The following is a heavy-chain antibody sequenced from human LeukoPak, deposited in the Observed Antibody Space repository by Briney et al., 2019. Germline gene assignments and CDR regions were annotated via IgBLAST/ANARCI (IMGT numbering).Heavy chain of an antibody. D-gene: IGHD1-20*01. J-gene: IGHJ6*02. CDR3: ASDTITAGVHSGMDV. CDR2: INHSGST. Sequence: PSETLSLTCAVYGGSFSGYYWSWIRQPPGKGLEWIGEINHSGSTNYNPSLKSRVTISVDTSRTQFSLRLSSVTAADSAVYFCASDTITAGVHSGMDVWGHGTTVTVSS. CDR1: GGSFSGYY. V-gene: IGHV4-34*01.